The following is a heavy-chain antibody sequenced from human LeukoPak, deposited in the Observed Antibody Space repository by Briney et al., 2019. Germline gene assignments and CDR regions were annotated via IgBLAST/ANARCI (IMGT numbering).Heavy chain of an antibody. D-gene: IGHD5-18*01. CDR1: GYTFTSYG. V-gene: IGHV1-18*01. J-gene: IGHJ6*02. Sequence: ASVKVSCKASGYTFTSYGISWVRQAPGQGLEWMGWISTYNGNTNYAQKLQGRVTMTTGTSTSTAYMELRSLRSDDTAVYYCASSSVDTAMGQYYYYGMDVWGQGTTVTVSS. CDR3: ASSSVDTAMGQYYYYGMDV. CDR2: ISTYNGNT.